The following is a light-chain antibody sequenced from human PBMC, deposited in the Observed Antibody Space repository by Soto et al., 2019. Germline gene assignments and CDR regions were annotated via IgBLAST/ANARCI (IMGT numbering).Light chain of an antibody. CDR1: QNINNY. CDR3: QQYENLPT. CDR2: DAS. Sequence: DIQMNQSPSSLCASVGDRVTITFQASQNINNYLNWYQQKPGRAPKLLIYDASNLEAGVPSRFRGSGSGTDFTFTISRLQPEDIATYYCQQYENLPTFVQGTRLEIK. J-gene: IGKJ5*01. V-gene: IGKV1-33*01.